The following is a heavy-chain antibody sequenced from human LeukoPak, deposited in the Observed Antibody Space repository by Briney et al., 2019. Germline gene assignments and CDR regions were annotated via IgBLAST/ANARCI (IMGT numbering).Heavy chain of an antibody. CDR1: GASISNNDLC. CDR3: AGREALDMQTFVY. Sequence: SETLSLTCAVSGASISNNDLCWGWLRQPPGKGPEWIGTIYYSGTAFYNPSLRSRVTVSLDTSRNQFSLKLSSVTAADTAVYYCAGREALDMQTFVYWGQGTLVTVPS. CDR2: IYYSGTA. V-gene: IGHV4-39*01. J-gene: IGHJ4*02.